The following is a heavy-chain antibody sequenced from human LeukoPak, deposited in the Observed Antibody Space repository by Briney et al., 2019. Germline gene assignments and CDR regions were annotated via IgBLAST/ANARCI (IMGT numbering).Heavy chain of an antibody. J-gene: IGHJ6*02. D-gene: IGHD3-10*01. Sequence: GGSLRLSCAASGFTFSSYNMNWVRQAPGKGLEWVSSISRSSNYIYYADSVKGRFTISRDNAENSLSLQMNSLRAEDTAVYYCARDSGDGSGTYYPYGMDVWGQGTTVTVSS. CDR2: ISRSSNYI. CDR3: ARDSGDGSGTYYPYGMDV. CDR1: GFTFSSYN. V-gene: IGHV3-21*01.